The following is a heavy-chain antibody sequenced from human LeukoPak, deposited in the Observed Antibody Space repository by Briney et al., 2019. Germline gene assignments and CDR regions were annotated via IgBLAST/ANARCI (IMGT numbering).Heavy chain of an antibody. V-gene: IGHV6-1*01. CDR3: ARGDQNFDY. Sequence: SQTLSLTCAISGDSVSSKSAWNWIRQSPSSGLEWLGRTYYKSKWNNNYAVSVKSRITINPDTSKNQFSLQLYSVTAEDTAVYYCARGDQNFDYWGQGTLVTVSS. CDR1: GDSVSSKSA. D-gene: IGHD5-24*01. CDR2: TYYKSKWNN. J-gene: IGHJ4*02.